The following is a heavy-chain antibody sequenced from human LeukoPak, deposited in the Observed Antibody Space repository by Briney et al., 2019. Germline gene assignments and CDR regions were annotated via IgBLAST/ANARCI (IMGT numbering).Heavy chain of an antibody. CDR2: ISYDGSNK. D-gene: IGHD6-13*01. CDR1: GFTFSSYA. J-gene: IGHJ4*02. V-gene: IGHV3-30*04. Sequence: GGSLRLSCAASGFTFSSYAMHWVRQTPGKGLEWVAVISYDGSNKYYADSVKGRFTISTENSKNTLYLQMNSLRAEDTAVYYCARVSIASSWYQGVDYWGQGTLVTVSS. CDR3: ARVSIASSWYQGVDY.